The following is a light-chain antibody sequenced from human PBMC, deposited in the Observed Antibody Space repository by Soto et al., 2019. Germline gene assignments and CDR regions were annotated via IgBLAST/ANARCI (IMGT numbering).Light chain of an antibody. CDR1: SSDVGGYNF. Sequence: QSVLTQPPSASGSPGQSVAISCTGTSSDVGGYNFVSWYQQHPGKATKLIIYEVTKRPSGVPDRFSGSKSGNTASLTVSGLQADDEADYFCSSYAGSNNRYVFGTGTKLTVL. J-gene: IGLJ1*01. CDR2: EVT. V-gene: IGLV2-8*01. CDR3: SSYAGSNNRYV.